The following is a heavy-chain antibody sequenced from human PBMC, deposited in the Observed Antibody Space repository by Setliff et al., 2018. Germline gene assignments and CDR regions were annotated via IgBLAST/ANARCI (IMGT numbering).Heavy chain of an antibody. V-gene: IGHV4-34*10. Sequence: SETLSLTCAVYGGSFSTYYWIWIRQPPGKGLEWIGEINHSGSTNYNPSLKSRFTISRDNAKNTLYLQMNSLRAEDTAVYYCARAHSSTLSVHDYWGQGTLVTAPQ. J-gene: IGHJ4*02. CDR1: GGSFSTYY. D-gene: IGHD2-2*01. CDR2: INHSGST. CDR3: ARAHSSTLSVHDY.